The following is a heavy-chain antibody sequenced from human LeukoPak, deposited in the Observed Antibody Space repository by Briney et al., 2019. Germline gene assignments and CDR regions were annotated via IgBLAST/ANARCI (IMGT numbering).Heavy chain of an antibody. J-gene: IGHJ4*02. CDR2: ISGSGSST. CDR3: AKSRSSSLDLFDY. D-gene: IGHD2-15*01. Sequence: GGSLRLSCAVSGFTFSTYAMSWVRQAPGKGLEWVSAISGSGSSTYYADSVKGRFTISRDNSKNTLYLQMNSLRAEDTAAYYCAKSRSSSLDLFDYWGQGTLVTVSS. CDR1: GFTFSTYA. V-gene: IGHV3-23*01.